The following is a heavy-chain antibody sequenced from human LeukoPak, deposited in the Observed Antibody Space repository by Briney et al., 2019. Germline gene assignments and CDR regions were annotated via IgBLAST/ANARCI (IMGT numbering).Heavy chain of an antibody. Sequence: GGSLRLSCAASGFTFSNYGMHWVRQAPGKGLEWVAFIRYDGSNKDYADSVKGRFTISRDNSKNTLYLQMNSLRAEDTAVYYCAKDGYNYSDYWGQGTLVTVSS. CDR2: IRYDGSNK. V-gene: IGHV3-30*02. CDR3: AKDGYNYSDY. D-gene: IGHD5-24*01. J-gene: IGHJ4*02. CDR1: GFTFSNYG.